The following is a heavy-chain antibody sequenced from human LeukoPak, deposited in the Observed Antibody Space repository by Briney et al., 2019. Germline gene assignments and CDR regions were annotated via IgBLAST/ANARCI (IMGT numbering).Heavy chain of an antibody. J-gene: IGHJ4*02. CDR3: ARDWQHQLEPNFDY. Sequence: GRSLRLSCAASGFTFSSYAMHWVRQAPGKGLEWVSSISTSSTYIYYADSVKGRFTISRDNAKNSLYLQMNSLRAEDTAVYYCARDWQHQLEPNFDYWGQGTLVTVSS. CDR1: GFTFSSYA. CDR2: ISTSSTYI. V-gene: IGHV3-21*01. D-gene: IGHD2-2*01.